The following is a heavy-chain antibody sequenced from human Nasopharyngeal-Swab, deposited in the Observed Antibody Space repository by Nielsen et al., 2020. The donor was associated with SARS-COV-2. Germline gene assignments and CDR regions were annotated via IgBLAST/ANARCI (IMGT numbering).Heavy chain of an antibody. D-gene: IGHD3-22*01. J-gene: IGHJ5*02. Sequence: GGSLRLSCAASGFNFNTYNMNWVRQAPGKGLEWISYISSGSRSTYYADSVKGRFTISRDNGENSVYLQMNSLRDEGTAVYYCVRGASSAFVRWLDPWGQGTLVTVSS. CDR3: VRGASSAFVRWLDP. CDR1: GFNFNTYN. V-gene: IGHV3-48*02. CDR2: ISSGSRST.